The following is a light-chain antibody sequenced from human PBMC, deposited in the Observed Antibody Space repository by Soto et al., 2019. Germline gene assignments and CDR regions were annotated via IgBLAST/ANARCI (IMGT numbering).Light chain of an antibody. CDR3: AAWDDSLSSRYV. V-gene: IGLV1-47*01. CDR1: SSNIGSNY. CDR2: RNN. Sequence: QSVLTQPPSASGTPGQRVTISCSASSSNIGSNYVYWYQQLPGTAPKLLIYRNNQRPSGVPDRFSGSKSGTSASLAISGLRSEDEADYYCAAWDDSLSSRYVFGTGTKVTVL. J-gene: IGLJ1*01.